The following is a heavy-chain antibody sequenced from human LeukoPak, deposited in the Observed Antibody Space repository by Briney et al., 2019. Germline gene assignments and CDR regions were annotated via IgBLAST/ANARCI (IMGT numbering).Heavy chain of an antibody. CDR3: ARDITNFDWLLSGFDY. CDR2: IYTSGST. J-gene: IGHJ4*02. Sequence: PSETLSLTCTVSGGSISSGSYYWSWIRQPAGKGLEWIGRIYTSGSTNYNPSLKSRVTISVDTSKNQFSLKLSSVTAAATAMYYCARDITNFDWLLSGFDYWGQGTLVTVSS. V-gene: IGHV4-61*02. D-gene: IGHD3-9*01. CDR1: GGSISSGSYY.